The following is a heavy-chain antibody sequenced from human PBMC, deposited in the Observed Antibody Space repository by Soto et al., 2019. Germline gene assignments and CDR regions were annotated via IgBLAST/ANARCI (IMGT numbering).Heavy chain of an antibody. J-gene: IGHJ4*02. D-gene: IGHD6-13*01. V-gene: IGHV4-39*01. CDR1: GSSINSSGYY. Sequence: QLQVQESGPGLVKPSETLSLTCTVSGSSINSSGYYWGWIRQPPGKGLEWIGSMFYGVSTYYNPSLKSRVTVSVDTSKNQFSLNLRSVTAADTAVYYCASRQQQVALVEYWGQGTLVTVSS. CDR2: MFYGVST. CDR3: ASRQQQVALVEY.